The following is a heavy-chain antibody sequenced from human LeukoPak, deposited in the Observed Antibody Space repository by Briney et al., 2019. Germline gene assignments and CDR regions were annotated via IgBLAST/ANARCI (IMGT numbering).Heavy chain of an antibody. J-gene: IGHJ3*02. Sequence: PSETLSLTCTVSGGSISSYYWSWIRQPPGKGLEWNGYIYTSGSTNYNPSLKSRVTISVDTSKNQFSLKLSSVTAADTAVYYCARRFAVAGGHDAFDIWGQGTMVTVSS. CDR3: ARRFAVAGGHDAFDI. D-gene: IGHD6-19*01. CDR2: IYTSGST. CDR1: GGSISSYY. V-gene: IGHV4-4*09.